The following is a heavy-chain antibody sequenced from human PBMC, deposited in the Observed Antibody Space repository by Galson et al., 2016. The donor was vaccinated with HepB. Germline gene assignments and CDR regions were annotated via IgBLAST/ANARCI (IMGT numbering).Heavy chain of an antibody. V-gene: IGHV1-18*04. J-gene: IGHJ4*02. CDR2: ISPYNGNT. D-gene: IGHD3-10*01. Sequence: SVKVSCKASGYSFSSYGLTWVRQAPGQGLEWMGWISPYNGNTNYAQEFRGRLTMTTDTSTSTVYMELRSLRSDDTAVYYCARGGVTTRLDDWGQGTLLTVSS. CDR1: GYSFSSYG. CDR3: ARGGVTTRLDD.